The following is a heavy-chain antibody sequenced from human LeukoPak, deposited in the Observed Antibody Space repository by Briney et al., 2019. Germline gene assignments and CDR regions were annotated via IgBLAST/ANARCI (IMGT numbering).Heavy chain of an antibody. CDR1: GGSFSGFY. D-gene: IGHD2/OR15-2a*01. Sequence: SETLSLTCAVSGGSFSGFYWSWIRQPPGKGLEWIGEMHHSGATSYKPSLRSRVTISGGTSKNQFSLNLNSVTAADTAVYYCARGILGYYYFDLWGRGTLVTVSA. V-gene: IGHV4-34*01. J-gene: IGHJ2*01. CDR2: MHHSGAT. CDR3: ARGILGYYYFDL.